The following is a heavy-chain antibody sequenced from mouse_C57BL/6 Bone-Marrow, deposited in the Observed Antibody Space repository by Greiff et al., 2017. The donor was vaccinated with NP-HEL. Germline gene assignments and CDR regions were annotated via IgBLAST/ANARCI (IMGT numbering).Heavy chain of an antibody. D-gene: IGHD2-4*01. Sequence: EVKLVESGGGLVQPGGSLKLSCAASGFTFSDYGMAWVRQAPRKGPEWVAFISNLAYSIYYADTVTGRFPISRENAKNTLYLEMSSLRSEDTAMYYCARPDYGDAMDYWVKEPQSPSPQ. J-gene: IGHJ4*01. CDR1: GFTFSDYG. CDR3: ARPDYGDAMDY. V-gene: IGHV5-15*01. CDR2: ISNLAYSI.